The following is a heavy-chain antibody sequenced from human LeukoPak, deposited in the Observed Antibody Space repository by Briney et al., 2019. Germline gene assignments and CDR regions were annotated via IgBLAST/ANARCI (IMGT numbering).Heavy chain of an antibody. V-gene: IGHV3-30*04. CDR1: GFTVTSNP. CDR2: ISNDGSNQ. Sequence: GGFLRLSCAASGFTVTSNPMHWVRQTPGKGLEWVALISNDGSNQQYSDSVSGRFTISRDTSKNTVYLQMNSLRGDDTAVYYCARERGSSGRAGWFDPWGQGTLVTVSS. J-gene: IGHJ5*02. D-gene: IGHD6-19*01. CDR3: ARERGSSGRAGWFDP.